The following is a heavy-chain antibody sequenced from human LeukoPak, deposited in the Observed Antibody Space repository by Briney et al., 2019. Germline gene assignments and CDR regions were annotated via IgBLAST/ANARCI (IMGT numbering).Heavy chain of an antibody. Sequence: ASVKVSCKASGYTFTSYDINWVRQATGQGLEWMGWMNPNSGNTGYAQKFQGRVTMTRNTSISTAYMELSSLRSEDTAVYYCARTGEYYDFWSGYLEGNWFDPWGQGTLVTVSS. D-gene: IGHD3-3*01. CDR1: GYTFTSYD. J-gene: IGHJ5*02. CDR3: ARTGEYYDFWSGYLEGNWFDP. CDR2: MNPNSGNT. V-gene: IGHV1-8*01.